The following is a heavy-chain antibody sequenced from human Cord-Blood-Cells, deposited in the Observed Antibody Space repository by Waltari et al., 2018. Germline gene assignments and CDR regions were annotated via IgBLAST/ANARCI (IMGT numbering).Heavy chain of an antibody. D-gene: IGHD6-19*01. V-gene: IGHV4-39*01. CDR3: AAGIAVAVWYFDL. CDR2: IYYSGST. Sequence: QPQLQESGPGLVKPSETLSLTCTVSGGSISSSRYYWGWIRQPPGKGLEWIGSIYYSGSTYYNPSLKSRVTISVDTSKNQFSLKLSSVTAADTAVYYCAAGIAVAVWYFDLWGRGTLVTVSS. CDR1: GGSISSSRYY. J-gene: IGHJ2*01.